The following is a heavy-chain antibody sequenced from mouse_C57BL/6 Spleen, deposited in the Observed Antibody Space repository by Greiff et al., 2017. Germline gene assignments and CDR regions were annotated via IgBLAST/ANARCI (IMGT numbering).Heavy chain of an antibody. CDR2: IYPYDSDT. CDR3: ARSWRGYYFAY. V-gene: IGHV1-69*01. CDR1: GYTFTSYW. Sequence: QVQLQQSGAELVMPGASVTLSCKASGYTFTSYWMHWVKQRPGQGLEWIGGIYPYDSDTNYNQKFKGKDTLTVDKSSSTAYMQLSSLTSEDSAVYYGARSWRGYYFAYWGQGTTVTVSS. J-gene: IGHJ2*01.